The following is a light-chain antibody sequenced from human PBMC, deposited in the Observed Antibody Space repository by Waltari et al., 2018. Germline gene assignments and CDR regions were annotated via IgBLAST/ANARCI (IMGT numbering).Light chain of an antibody. J-gene: IGLJ3*02. Sequence: QSALTQPASVSVSPGQSLTISSSGTSGDIGAFTRVSWYQQFAGKAPRLLIYEDTLRPSEISDRFSGAKSGDTASLTISGLQAEDEADYFCLSYTTINTWVFGGGTKVTVL. CDR3: LSYTTINTWV. CDR2: EDT. V-gene: IGLV2-14*01. CDR1: SGDIGAFTR.